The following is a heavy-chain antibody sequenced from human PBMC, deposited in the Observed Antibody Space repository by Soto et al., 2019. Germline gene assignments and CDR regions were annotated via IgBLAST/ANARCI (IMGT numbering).Heavy chain of an antibody. CDR2: MFYSGST. J-gene: IGHJ4*02. V-gene: IGHV4-59*12. D-gene: IGHD3-3*01. Sequence: PSETLSLTCTVSGGSISGYYWSWIRQPPGKGLEWIGYMFYSGSTKYNPSLRSRVTMSVDTSKNQVSLKLTSVTAADTALYYCARASTRFGPVLSDWGLGTLVTVS. CDR1: GGSISGYY. CDR3: ARASTRFGPVLSD.